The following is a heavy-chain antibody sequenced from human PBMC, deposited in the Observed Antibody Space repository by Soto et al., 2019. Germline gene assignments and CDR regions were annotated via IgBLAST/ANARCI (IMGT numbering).Heavy chain of an antibody. Sequence: GGSLRLSCSASGLTSRSYLIHWVRQGTGKGREWVAVLYYDGMNKYDADSVKGRFTISRDNYKNTLCMQMNSLKTEDTAVYYSARPQGISGYFPIEY. CDR3: ARPQGISGYFPIEY. J-gene: IGHJ1*01. V-gene: IGHV3-33*01. CDR1: GLTSRSYL. CDR2: LYYDGMNK. D-gene: IGHD3-22*01.